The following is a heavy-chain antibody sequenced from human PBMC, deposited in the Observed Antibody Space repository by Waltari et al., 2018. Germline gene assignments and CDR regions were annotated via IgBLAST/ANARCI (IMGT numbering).Heavy chain of an antibody. CDR3: ARGPRQWLVRPLDY. J-gene: IGHJ4*02. CDR2: INHSGST. V-gene: IGHV4-34*01. D-gene: IGHD6-19*01. Sequence: QVQLQQWGAGLLKPSETLSLPCAVYGGSFRGYYWSWIRPPPGKGLEWIGEINHSGSTNYNPSLKSRVTISVDTSKNQFSLKLSSVTAADTAVYYCARGPRQWLVRPLDYWGQGTLVTVSS. CDR1: GGSFRGYY.